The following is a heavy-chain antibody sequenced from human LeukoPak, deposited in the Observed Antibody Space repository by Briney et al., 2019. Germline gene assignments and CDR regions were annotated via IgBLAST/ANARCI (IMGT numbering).Heavy chain of an antibody. CDR3: ARSYGGNRNLDY. J-gene: IGHJ4*02. V-gene: IGHV3-74*01. CDR2: INTDGNST. Sequence: PGGSLRLSCAASGFTFSRYWMHWVRQAPGKGLVWVSRINTDGNSTTYADSVKGRFTISRNNAKNTLFLQMNSLRAEDTAVYYCARSYGGNRNLDYWGQGTLATVSS. CDR1: GFTFSRYW. D-gene: IGHD1-14*01.